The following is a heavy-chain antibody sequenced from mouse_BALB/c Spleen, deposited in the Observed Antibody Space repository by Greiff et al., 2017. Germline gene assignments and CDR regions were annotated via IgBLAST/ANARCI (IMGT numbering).Heavy chain of an antibody. D-gene: IGHD2-1*01. CDR1: GYTFTSYV. V-gene: IGHV1-14*01. CDR2: INPYNDGT. CDR3: ARSPRYGNYWYFDV. J-gene: IGHJ1*01. Sequence: EVKLMESGPELVKPGASVKMSCKASGYTFTSYVMHWVKQKPGQGLEWIGYINPYNDGTKYNEKFKGKATLTSDKSSSTAYMELSGLTSEDSAVYYCARSPRYGNYWYFDVWGAGTTVTVSS.